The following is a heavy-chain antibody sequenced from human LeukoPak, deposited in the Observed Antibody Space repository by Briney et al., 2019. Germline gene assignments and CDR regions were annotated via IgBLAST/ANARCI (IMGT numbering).Heavy chain of an antibody. Sequence: SETLSLTCAVSGGSISSGGYSWSWIRQPPGKGLEWIGYIYHSGSTYYNPSLKSRVTISVDRSKNQFSLKLSSVTAADTAVYYCARSIAAAGTVDCFDYWGQGTLVTVSS. V-gene: IGHV4-30-2*01. CDR1: GGSISSGGYS. CDR3: ARSIAAAGTVDCFDY. CDR2: IYHSGST. D-gene: IGHD6-13*01. J-gene: IGHJ4*02.